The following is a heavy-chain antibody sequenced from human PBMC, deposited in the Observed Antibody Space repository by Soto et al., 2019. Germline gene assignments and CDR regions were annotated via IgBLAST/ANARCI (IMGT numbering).Heavy chain of an antibody. CDR3: ARNLDYGGNVYFDY. J-gene: IGHJ4*02. V-gene: IGHV4-39*02. D-gene: IGHD4-17*01. CDR1: GGSISSSGHY. CDR2: MYSSGNP. Sequence: PXETLCLTCGVSGGSISSSGHYWGWIRQPPGKGLEWIGSMYSSGNPYYYPSLKSRVTISADMSKNHFSLKVSSVTAADTAVYYCARNLDYGGNVYFDYWGQGTLVTVSS.